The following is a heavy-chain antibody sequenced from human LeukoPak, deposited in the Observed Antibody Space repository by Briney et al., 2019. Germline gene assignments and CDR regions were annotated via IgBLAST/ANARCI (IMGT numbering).Heavy chain of an antibody. CDR2: IYADGGGGGT. V-gene: IGHV3-53*01. Sequence: PPGGSLRLSCAVSGVTVSTNYMGWVRRAPGKGLEWVSVIYADGGGGGTYYADSVKGRFTISRDNSRNTLYLQMSNLRADDTAMYYCSRDRSRGYSFTWGQGTLVTVS. D-gene: IGHD5-12*01. CDR3: SRDRSRGYSFT. J-gene: IGHJ5*02. CDR1: GVTVSTNY.